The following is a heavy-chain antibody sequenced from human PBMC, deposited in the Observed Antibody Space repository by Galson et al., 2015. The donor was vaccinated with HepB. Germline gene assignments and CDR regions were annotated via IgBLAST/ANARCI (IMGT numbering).Heavy chain of an antibody. Sequence: SLRLSCAASGFTFNSYAMHWVRQAPGKGLEWVAVISYDGSNKYYADSVKGRFTISRDNSKNTLYLQMNSLRAEDTAVYYCARRALRGVGSPAGNYFDYWGQGSLVTVSS. CDR3: ARRALRGVGSPAGNYFDY. D-gene: IGHD3-10*01. J-gene: IGHJ4*02. V-gene: IGHV3-30*04. CDR1: GFTFNSYA. CDR2: ISYDGSNK.